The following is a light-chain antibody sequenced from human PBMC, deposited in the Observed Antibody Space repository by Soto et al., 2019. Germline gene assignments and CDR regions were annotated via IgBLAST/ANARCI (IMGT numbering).Light chain of an antibody. CDR3: QQYGNLPPST. J-gene: IGKJ2*01. V-gene: IGKV1-33*01. CDR2: DAS. CDR1: QDIRNY. Sequence: DIQMTQSPSSLSASVRDRVTIACQASQDIRNYLNWHQQKPRKAPKLLIYDASNLETGVPSRFSGRGSGTDFTFTISSLQPEDIATYYCQQYGNLPPSTFGHGTKPEIK.